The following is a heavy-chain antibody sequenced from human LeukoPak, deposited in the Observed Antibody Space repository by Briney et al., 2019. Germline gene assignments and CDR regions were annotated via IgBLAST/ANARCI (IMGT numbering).Heavy chain of an antibody. CDR3: ARDRDVLLWFGELSGGLFDY. CDR1: GFTFSSYS. V-gene: IGHV3-21*01. CDR2: ISSSSSYI. Sequence: GGSLRLSCAASGFTFSSYSMNWVRQAPGKGLEWVSSISSSSSYIYYADSVKGRFTISRDNAKNSLYLQMNSLRAEDTAVYYCARDRDVLLWFGELSGGLFDYWGQGTLVTVSS. D-gene: IGHD3-10*01. J-gene: IGHJ4*02.